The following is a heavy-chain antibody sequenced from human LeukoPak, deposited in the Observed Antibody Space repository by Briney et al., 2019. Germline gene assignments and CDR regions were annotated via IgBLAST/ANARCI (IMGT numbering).Heavy chain of an antibody. D-gene: IGHD6-25*01. CDR1: GGSFSGYY. CDR3: ARALLWSSGRFDP. V-gene: IGHV4-34*01. J-gene: IGHJ5*02. Sequence: SETLSLTCAVYGGSFSGYYWSWIRQPPGKGLEWIGEINHSGGTNYNPSLKSRVTISVDTSKNQFSLKLSSVTAADTAVYYCARALLWSSGRFDPWGQGTLVTVSS. CDR2: INHSGGT.